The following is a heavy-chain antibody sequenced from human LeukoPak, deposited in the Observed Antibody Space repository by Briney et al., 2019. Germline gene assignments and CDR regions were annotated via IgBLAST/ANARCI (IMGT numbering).Heavy chain of an antibody. Sequence: SETLSLTCTISGGSISSSLFWSWIRQSPGKGLEWIGWISVSGSTTYNPSLKSRVTISLDTSRNQFSLRLSSVLVADTAVYHCARLYSSGWHEDYWGQGTLVTVSS. CDR1: GGSISSSLF. CDR3: ARLYSSGWHEDY. D-gene: IGHD6-19*01. CDR2: ISVSGST. V-gene: IGHV4-59*08. J-gene: IGHJ4*02.